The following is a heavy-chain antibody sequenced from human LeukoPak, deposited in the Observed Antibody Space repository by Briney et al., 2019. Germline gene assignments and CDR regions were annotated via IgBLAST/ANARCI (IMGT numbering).Heavy chain of an antibody. D-gene: IGHD6-19*01. J-gene: IGHJ4*02. CDR1: GGSISSYY. Sequence: SETLSLTCTVSGGSISSYYWSWIRQPPGKGLEWIGSIYYSGSTYYNPSLKSRVTISVDTSKNQFSLKLSSVTAADTAVYYCARHITYSSGWRTYYFDYWGQGTLVTVSS. CDR3: ARHITYSSGWRTYYFDY. CDR2: IYYSGST. V-gene: IGHV4-39*01.